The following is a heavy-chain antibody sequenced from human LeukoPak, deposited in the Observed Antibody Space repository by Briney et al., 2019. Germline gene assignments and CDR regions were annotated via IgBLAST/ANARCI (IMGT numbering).Heavy chain of an antibody. CDR3: ARVNRGDIYGSGSYYRPIGYFQH. CDR2: ISYDGSNK. Sequence: GGSLRLSCAASGFSFSSYAMHWVRRAPGKGLEWVAVISYDGSNKYYADSVKGRFTISRDNSKNTLYLQMNSLRAEDTAVYYCARVNRGDIYGSGSYYRPIGYFQHWGQGTLVTVTS. CDR1: GFSFSSYA. V-gene: IGHV3-30*04. D-gene: IGHD3-10*01. J-gene: IGHJ1*01.